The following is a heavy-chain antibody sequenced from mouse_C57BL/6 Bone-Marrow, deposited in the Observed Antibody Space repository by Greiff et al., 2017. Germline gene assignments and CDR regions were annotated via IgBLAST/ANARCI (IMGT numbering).Heavy chain of an antibody. CDR2: INYDGSST. J-gene: IGHJ1*03. Sequence: DVKLVESEGGLVQPGSSMKLSCTASGFTFSDYYMAWVRQVPEKGLEWVANINYDGSSTYYLDSLKSRFIISRDNAKNILYLQMSSLKSEDTATYYCARDRLVYWYFDVWGTGTTVTVSS. D-gene: IGHD4-1*01. CDR1: GFTFSDYY. V-gene: IGHV5-16*01. CDR3: ARDRLVYWYFDV.